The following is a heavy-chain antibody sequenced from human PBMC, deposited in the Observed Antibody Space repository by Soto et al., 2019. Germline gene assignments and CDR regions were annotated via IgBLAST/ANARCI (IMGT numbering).Heavy chain of an antibody. V-gene: IGHV1-8*01. CDR3: ARWDYGDDARFDY. D-gene: IGHD4-17*01. J-gene: IGHJ4*02. Sequence: QVQLVQSGAEVKKSGASVKVSCKASGYTFTSHDINWVRQATGQGLEWMGWMNPNSGNTGYAQKFQGRVTLTRNTSISAAYMELSSLRSEDTAVYYCARWDYGDDARFDYWGQGTLVTVSS. CDR1: GYTFTSHD. CDR2: MNPNSGNT.